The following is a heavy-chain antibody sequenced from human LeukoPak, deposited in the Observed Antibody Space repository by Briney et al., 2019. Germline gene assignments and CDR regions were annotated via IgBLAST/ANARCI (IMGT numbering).Heavy chain of an antibody. D-gene: IGHD3-10*01. CDR3: ARVGGGFGEHDY. Sequence: PSETLSLTCTVSGGSISSGGYYWSWIRQPPGKGLEWIGYIYHSGSTYYNPSLKSRVTISVDRSKNQFSLKLSSVTAADTAVYYCARVGGGFGEHDYWGQGTLVTVSS. CDR1: GGSISSGGYY. J-gene: IGHJ4*02. V-gene: IGHV4-30-2*01. CDR2: IYHSGST.